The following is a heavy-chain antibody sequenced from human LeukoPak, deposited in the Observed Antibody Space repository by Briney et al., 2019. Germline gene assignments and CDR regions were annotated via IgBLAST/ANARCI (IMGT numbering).Heavy chain of an antibody. Sequence: GGSLRLSCAASGFTLSSYGMHWVRQAPGKGLEWVAFIRYDGSNKYYADSVKGRFTISRDNSKNTLYLQMNSLRAEDTAVYYCARDGSGSYYFDYWGQGTLVTVSS. D-gene: IGHD1-26*01. V-gene: IGHV3-30*02. CDR1: GFTLSSYG. J-gene: IGHJ4*02. CDR2: IRYDGSNK. CDR3: ARDGSGSYYFDY.